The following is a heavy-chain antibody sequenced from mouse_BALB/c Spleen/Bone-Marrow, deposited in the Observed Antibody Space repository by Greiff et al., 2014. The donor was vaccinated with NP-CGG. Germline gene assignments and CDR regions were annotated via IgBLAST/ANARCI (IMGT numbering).Heavy chain of an antibody. V-gene: IGHV5-12-2*01. CDR1: GFTFSSYT. D-gene: IGHD1-1*01. CDR2: ISNGGGST. CDR3: ARHGGSRGYYFDY. J-gene: IGHJ2*01. Sequence: EVQRVESGGGLVQPGGSLKLSCAASGFTFSSYTMSWVRQTPEKRLEWVAYISNGGGSTYYPDTVKGRFTISRDNAKNTLYLQMSSLKSEDTAMYYCARHGGSRGYYFDYWGQGTTLTGAS.